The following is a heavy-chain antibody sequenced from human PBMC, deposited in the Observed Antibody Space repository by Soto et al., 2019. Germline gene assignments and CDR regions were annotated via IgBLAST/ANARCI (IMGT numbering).Heavy chain of an antibody. CDR3: ARESFDILTGYLGTAGYYFDY. V-gene: IGHV1-18*01. CDR2: ISAYNGNT. CDR1: GYTFTSYG. J-gene: IGHJ4*02. Sequence: ASVKVSCKASGYTFTSYGISWVRQAPGQGLEWMGWISAYNGNTNYAQKLQGRVTMTTDTSTSTAYMELRSLRSGDTAVYYCARESFDILTGYLGTAGYYFDYWGQGTLVTVSS. D-gene: IGHD3-9*01.